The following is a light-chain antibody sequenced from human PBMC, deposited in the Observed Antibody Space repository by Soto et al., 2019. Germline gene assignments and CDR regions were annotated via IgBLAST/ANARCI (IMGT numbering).Light chain of an antibody. V-gene: IGKV3-20*01. J-gene: IGKJ4*01. CDR3: QQYDSSPLT. CDR2: GAS. Sequence: EIVLTQSPGTLSLSPGERATLSCRASQSVSSSYLAWYQQKAGPSPRLLIYGASSRATSIPVRFSGSGSGTDFTLTISRLEPEDFAVYYCQQYDSSPLTFGGGTKVEIK. CDR1: QSVSSSY.